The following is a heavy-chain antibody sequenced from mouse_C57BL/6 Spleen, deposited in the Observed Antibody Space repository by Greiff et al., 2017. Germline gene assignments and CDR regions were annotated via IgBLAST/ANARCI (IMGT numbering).Heavy chain of an antibody. CDR1: GFTFSDYG. D-gene: IGHD1-1*01. CDR3: ARDHYGSSTGYFDY. V-gene: IGHV5-17*01. Sequence: DVKLVESGGGLVKPGGSLKLSCAASGFTFSDYGMHWVRQAPEKGLEWVAYISSGSSTIYYADTVKGRFTISRDNAKTTLFLQMTSLRSEDTAMYYCARDHYGSSTGYFDYWGQGTTLTVSS. CDR2: ISSGSSTI. J-gene: IGHJ2*01.